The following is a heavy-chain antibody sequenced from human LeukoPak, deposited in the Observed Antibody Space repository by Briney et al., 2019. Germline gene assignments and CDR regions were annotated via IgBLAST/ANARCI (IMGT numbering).Heavy chain of an antibody. CDR3: AREGLGEYRSDQHAFDI. CDR2: INHSGST. D-gene: IGHD3-10*01. J-gene: IGHJ3*02. Sequence: PSETLSLTCAVYGGSFSGYYWSWIRQPPGKGLEWIGEINHSGSTNYNPSLKSRVTISVDTSKNQFSLKLSSVTAADTAVYYCAREGLGEYRSDQHAFDIWGQGTMVTVSS. V-gene: IGHV4-34*01. CDR1: GGSFSGYY.